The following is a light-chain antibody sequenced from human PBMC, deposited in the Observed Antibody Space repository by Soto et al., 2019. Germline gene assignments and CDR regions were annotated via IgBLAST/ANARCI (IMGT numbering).Light chain of an antibody. CDR1: QTVTGNY. Sequence: EIVLTQSPGTLSLSPGDRATLSCRASQTVTGNYLAWYHQKPGQAPRLLIHSASSRATGIPDRFSASGSGTDFTLTISRLEPEDFAVYYCQQYGNSPQITFGQGTRLEIK. CDR2: SAS. V-gene: IGKV3-20*01. J-gene: IGKJ5*01. CDR3: QQYGNSPQIT.